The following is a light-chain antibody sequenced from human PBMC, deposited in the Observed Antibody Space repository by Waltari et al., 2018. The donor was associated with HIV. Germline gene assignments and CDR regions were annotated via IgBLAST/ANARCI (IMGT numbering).Light chain of an antibody. CDR2: EVL. CDR3: SSYTINNDYV. CDR1: SSDVGRYKY. Sequence: QSALTQPASVSGSPGQSITISCTGTSSDVGRYKYVSFYQHHPGKAPKLMIYEVLIRPSGISNRFSGSKSVNTASLTISGLQAEDEADYYCSSYTINNDYVFGTGTRVTVL. V-gene: IGLV2-14*01. J-gene: IGLJ1*01.